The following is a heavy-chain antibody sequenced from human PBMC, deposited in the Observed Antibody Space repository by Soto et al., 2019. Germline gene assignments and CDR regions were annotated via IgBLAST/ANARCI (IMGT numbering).Heavy chain of an antibody. CDR3: AITYSSTAETPSDY. CDR1: GFTLSSYG. V-gene: IGHV3-33*01. CDR2: IWYDGSDK. J-gene: IGHJ4*02. D-gene: IGHD6-13*01. Sequence: GESLRLSCAASGFTLSSYGMHWVRQAPGKGLEWVAVIWYDGSDKYYADSVKGRFTISRDNSKNTLYLQMNSLRAEDTAVYYCAITYSSTAETPSDYLGEATLVTVPS.